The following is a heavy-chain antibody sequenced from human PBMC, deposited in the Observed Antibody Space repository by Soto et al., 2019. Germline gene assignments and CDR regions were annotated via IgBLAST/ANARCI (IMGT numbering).Heavy chain of an antibody. CDR3: ARVIPVETVNY. J-gene: IGHJ4*02. CDR1: GYTFTSYG. Sequence: QVQLVQSGAEVKKPGASVKVSCKASGYTFTSYGISWVRQAPGQGLEWMGWISAYNGNTNYAQKLQGRVTMTTFTATSIAYLKCRMLRSDDTAVYYCARVIPVETVNYWGPGTLVTDSS. D-gene: IGHD2-21*01. CDR2: ISAYNGNT. V-gene: IGHV1-18*01.